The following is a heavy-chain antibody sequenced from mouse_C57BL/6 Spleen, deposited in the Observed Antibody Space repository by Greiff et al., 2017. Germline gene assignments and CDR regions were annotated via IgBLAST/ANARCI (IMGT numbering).Heavy chain of an antibody. D-gene: IGHD1-2*01. V-gene: IGHV5-16*01. CDR1: GFTFSDYY. J-gene: IGHJ4*01. Sequence: EVHLVESEGGLVQPGSSMKLSCTASGFTFSDYYMAWVRQVPEKGLEWVANINYDGSSTYYLDSLKSRFIISRDNAKNILYLQMSSLKSEDTATYYCARDGGRRGAMDYWGQGTSVTVSS. CDR3: ARDGGRRGAMDY. CDR2: INYDGSST.